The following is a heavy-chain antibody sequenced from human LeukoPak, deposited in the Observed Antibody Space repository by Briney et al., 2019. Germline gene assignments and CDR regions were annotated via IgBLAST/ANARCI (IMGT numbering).Heavy chain of an antibody. J-gene: IGHJ4*02. CDR2: IHYTGAT. Sequence: TSETLSLTCSVSGDSVNNNLYSWAWIRQPPGKGLKWVGSIHYTGATYYSPSLKSRVTISIDTSKNQFSLRLTSLTAADTAVYYCAGMYTDGWYEYWGQGILVTVSS. CDR3: AGMYTDGWYEY. D-gene: IGHD6-19*01. V-gene: IGHV4-39*01. CDR1: GDSVNNNLYS.